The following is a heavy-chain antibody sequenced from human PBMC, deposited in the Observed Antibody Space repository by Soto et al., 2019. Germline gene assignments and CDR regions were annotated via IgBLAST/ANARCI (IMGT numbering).Heavy chain of an antibody. CDR1: GYSFTTYW. D-gene: IGHD6-13*01. CDR2: IYPGDSDT. Sequence: EVQLVQSGAEVKKPGESLKISCKGSGYSFTTYWIGWVRQMPGKGLEGMVIIYPGDSDTRYSPSFQGQVTISADKSINTTYLQWSSLKASDTGIYYCARQAAAGKYYYAMDVWGQGTTVTVSS. CDR3: ARQAAAGKYYYAMDV. V-gene: IGHV5-51*01. J-gene: IGHJ6*02.